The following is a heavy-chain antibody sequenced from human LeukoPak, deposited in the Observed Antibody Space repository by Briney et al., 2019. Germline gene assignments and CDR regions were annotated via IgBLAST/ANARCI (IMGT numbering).Heavy chain of an antibody. V-gene: IGHV3-30-3*01. CDR1: GFTFSSYA. J-gene: IGHJ4*02. Sequence: PGGSLRLSCAASGFTFSSYAMHWVRQAPGKGLEWVAVISYDGSNKYYADSVKGRFTISRDNSKNTLYLQMNSLRAEDTAVYYCARDQAGATPWAYFDYWGQGTLVTVSS. CDR2: ISYDGSNK. CDR3: ARDQAGATPWAYFDY. D-gene: IGHD1-26*01.